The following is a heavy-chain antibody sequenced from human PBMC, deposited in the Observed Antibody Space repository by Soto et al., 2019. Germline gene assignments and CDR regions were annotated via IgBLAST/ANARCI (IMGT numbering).Heavy chain of an antibody. CDR3: AKDIKGTGTNVIYDS. D-gene: IGHD1-7*01. CDR1: ELAFRTIA. J-gene: IGHJ4*02. Sequence: EVQLLESGGSLEQPGGSLGLPCAPLELAFRTIAMGWAAQPPGKGLEWVSAISGGGSATYYADPVKGRFTISRDNSKDTLYLQMNSLRAGDTAVYYCAKDIKGTGTNVIYDSWGQGSLVTVSS. CDR2: ISGGGSAT. V-gene: IGHV3-23*01.